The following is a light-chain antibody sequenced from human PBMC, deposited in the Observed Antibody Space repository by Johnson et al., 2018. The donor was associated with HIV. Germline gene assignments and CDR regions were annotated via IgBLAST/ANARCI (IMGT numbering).Light chain of an antibody. CDR1: TSNIGDNF. CDR2: ENN. J-gene: IGLJ1*01. Sequence: QSVLTQPPSVSAAPGQKVTISCSGTTSNIGDNFVSWYQQFPGTAPKLLIFENNKRPSVIPDRFSASKSGTSATLGITGLQTGDEADYYCGTWDSSLSAGVFGTGTKVTVL. CDR3: GTWDSSLSAGV. V-gene: IGLV1-51*02.